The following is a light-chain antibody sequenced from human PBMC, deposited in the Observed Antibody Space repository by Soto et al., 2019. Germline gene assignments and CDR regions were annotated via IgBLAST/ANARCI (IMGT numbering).Light chain of an antibody. V-gene: IGLV2-14*03. CDR2: DVT. J-gene: IGLJ1*01. CDR3: SSYTTRNTEA. Sequence: SAPTQPAPLSWAPWQTITTSFFWNSNVVGAFNYVSWYQHHPGKAPKLIIYDVTDRPSGVSNRFSASKSGNTASLTISGLQAEDEADYYCSSYTTRNTEAFGTGTKVTVL. CDR1: SNVVGAFNY.